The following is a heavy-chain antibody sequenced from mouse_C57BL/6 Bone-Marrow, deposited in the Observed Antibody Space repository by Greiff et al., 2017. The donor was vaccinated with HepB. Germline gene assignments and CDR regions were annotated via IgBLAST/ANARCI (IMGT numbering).Heavy chain of an antibody. J-gene: IGHJ3*01. D-gene: IGHD2-1*01. Sequence: QVQLQQPGAELVMPGASVKLSCKASGYTFTSYWMHWVKQRPGQGLEWIGEIDPSDSYTNYNQKFKGKSTLTVDKSSSTAYMQLSSLTSEDSAVYYCAREDLLYRSFSYWGQGTLVTVSA. CDR1: GYTFTSYW. CDR3: AREDLLYRSFSY. CDR2: IDPSDSYT. V-gene: IGHV1-69*01.